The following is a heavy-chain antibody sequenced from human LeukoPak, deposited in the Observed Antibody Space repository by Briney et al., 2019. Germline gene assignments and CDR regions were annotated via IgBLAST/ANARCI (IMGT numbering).Heavy chain of an antibody. Sequence: PGGSLRLSCAASGFTFSSYSMNWVRQAPGKGLEWVSSISSSSSYIYYADSVKGRFTISRDNAKNSLYLQMNSLRAGDTAVYYCARDAEYEQTTYKGFDYWGQGTLVTVSS. J-gene: IGHJ4*02. V-gene: IGHV3-21*01. D-gene: IGHD1-1*01. CDR2: ISSSSSYI. CDR3: ARDAEYEQTTYKGFDY. CDR1: GFTFSSYS.